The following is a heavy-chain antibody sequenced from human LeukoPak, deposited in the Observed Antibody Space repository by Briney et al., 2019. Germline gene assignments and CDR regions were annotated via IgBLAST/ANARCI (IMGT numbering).Heavy chain of an antibody. V-gene: IGHV1-2*02. CDR3: ARWPIYGSGSYYGY. J-gene: IGHJ4*02. D-gene: IGHD3-10*01. CDR2: INPNSGGT. CDR1: GYTFSGYS. Sequence: ASVKVSCKASGYTFSGYSMHWVRQAPGQGLEWMGWINPNSGGTHYAQKFQGRVTMTRDTSISTAYMELSRLRSDDTAVYYCARWPIYGSGSYYGYWGQGTLVTVSS.